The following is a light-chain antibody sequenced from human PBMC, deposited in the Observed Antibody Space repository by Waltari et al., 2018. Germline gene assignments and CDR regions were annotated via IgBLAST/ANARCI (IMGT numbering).Light chain of an antibody. CDR2: NTD. Sequence: SCLASQSVARALAWYQQKPGQPPRLRIYNTDTRATGVPDRFSGGGSGTDFSLTISRLEPEDFAVYYCQNYVRLPATFGQGTKVEIK. CDR1: QSVARA. V-gene: IGKV3-20*01. CDR3: QNYVRLPAT. J-gene: IGKJ1*01.